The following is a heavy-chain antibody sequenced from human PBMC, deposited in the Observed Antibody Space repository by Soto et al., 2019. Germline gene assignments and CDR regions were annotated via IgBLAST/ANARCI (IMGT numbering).Heavy chain of an antibody. J-gene: IGHJ4*02. CDR3: AREAADLTSNFDY. CDR1: GFTLTRYS. V-gene: IGHV3-21*06. Sequence: EVQLVDSGGGLVKPGGSLRLSCAASGFTLTRYSMNVVRQAPWKGLAWVSSISSTTNYIYYGDSMKGRFHISRDNAKNSLYLAMNRLRAVDTAVYYCAREAADLTSNFDYCGQGTLVTVAS. CDR2: ISSTTNYI.